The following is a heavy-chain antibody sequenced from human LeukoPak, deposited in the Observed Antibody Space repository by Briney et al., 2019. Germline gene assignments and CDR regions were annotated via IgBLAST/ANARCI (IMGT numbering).Heavy chain of an antibody. CDR3: TRAYYYDSSGYYYYFDY. D-gene: IGHD3-22*01. Sequence: GGSLRLSCAASGFTFSGSAMHWVRQASGKGLEWVGFIRSKAYGGTTEYAASVKGRFTISRDDSKSIAYLQMNSLKTEDTAVYYCTRAYYYDSSGYYYYFDYWGQGTLVTVSS. J-gene: IGHJ4*02. CDR1: GFTFSGSA. V-gene: IGHV3-49*04. CDR2: IRSKAYGGTT.